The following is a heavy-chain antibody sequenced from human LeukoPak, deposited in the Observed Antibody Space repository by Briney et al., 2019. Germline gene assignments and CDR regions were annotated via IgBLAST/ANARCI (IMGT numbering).Heavy chain of an antibody. CDR1: GYGFTSYW. J-gene: IGHJ4*02. V-gene: IGHV5-51*01. CDR3: ARSYYFDY. CDR2: IYPGDSDT. Sequence: GASLQISSKGSGYGFTSYWIGWVRQMPGKGLEWMGIIYPGDSDTRYSPSLQGQVTISADKSISTAYLQWSSLKASDTAMYYCARSYYFDYWGQGTLVTVSS.